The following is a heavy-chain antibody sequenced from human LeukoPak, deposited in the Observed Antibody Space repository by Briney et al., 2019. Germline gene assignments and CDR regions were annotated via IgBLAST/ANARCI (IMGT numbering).Heavy chain of an antibody. Sequence: PGESLKISCKGSGYTFTNYWIGWVRQMPGKGLEWMGIIYPGDSDTTYSPSFQGQVTISADKSISAASLQWSSLKASDTAMYYCARRLMYYYNTSGYDVAFDIWAKGQWSPSLQ. V-gene: IGHV5-51*01. CDR2: IYPGDSDT. J-gene: IGHJ3*02. CDR1: GYTFTNYW. D-gene: IGHD3-22*01. CDR3: ARRLMYYYNTSGYDVAFDI.